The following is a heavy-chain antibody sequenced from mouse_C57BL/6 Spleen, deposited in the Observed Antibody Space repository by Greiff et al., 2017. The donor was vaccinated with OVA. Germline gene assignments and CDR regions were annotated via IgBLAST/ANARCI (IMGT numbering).Heavy chain of an antibody. CDR2: IHPNSGST. V-gene: IGHV1-64*01. CDR1: GYTFTSYW. J-gene: IGHJ2*01. CDR3: ARGGGDYYGSRGYYFDY. Sequence: QVQLQQPGAELVKPGASVKLSCKASGYTFTSYWMHWVKQRPGQGLEWIGMIHPNSGSTNYNEKFKSKATLTVDKSSSTAYMQLSSLTSEDSAVYYCARGGGDYYGSRGYYFDYWGQGTTLTVSS. D-gene: IGHD1-1*01.